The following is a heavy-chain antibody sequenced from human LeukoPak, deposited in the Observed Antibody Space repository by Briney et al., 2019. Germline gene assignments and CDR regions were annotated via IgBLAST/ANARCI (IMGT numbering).Heavy chain of an antibody. J-gene: IGHJ5*02. CDR3: ARELFLATYSGSFGYNWFAP. V-gene: IGHV1-69*05. D-gene: IGHD1-26*01. CDR2: IIPIFGTA. CDR1: GGTFSSYA. Sequence: SVTLSCKASGGTFSSYAISWVRQAPGQGLECMGGIIPIFGTANYAQKFQGRVTITTDESTSTAYMELSSLRSEDTAVYYCARELFLATYSGSFGYNWFAPWGQGALVTVSS.